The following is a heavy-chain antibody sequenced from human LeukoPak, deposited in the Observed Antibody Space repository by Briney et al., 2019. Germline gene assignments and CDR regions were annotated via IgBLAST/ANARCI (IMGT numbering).Heavy chain of an antibody. CDR1: GFTFSSYS. CDR2: ISSSSSTI. D-gene: IGHD5-24*01. J-gene: IGHJ6*02. V-gene: IGHV3-48*04. Sequence: GGSLRLSCAASGFTFSSYSMNWVRQAPGKGLEWVSYISSSSSTIYYADSVKGRFTISRDNAKNSLYLQMNSLRAGDTAVYYCARDLEPAPGYYYGMDVWGQGTTVTVSS. CDR3: ARDLEPAPGYYYGMDV.